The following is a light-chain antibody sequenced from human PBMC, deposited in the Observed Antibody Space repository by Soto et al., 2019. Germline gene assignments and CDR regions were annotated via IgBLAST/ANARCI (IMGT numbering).Light chain of an antibody. CDR3: SSYTRSRTYV. CDR2: EVS. CDR1: SSDVGAYNY. J-gene: IGLJ1*01. Sequence: QSALTQPPSVSGSPGQSITISCTGTSSDVGAYNYVSWFQQHPGKAPKLLIYEVSNRPSGVSYRFSGSKSGSTASLTISGLQAEDEADYYCSSYTRSRTYVFGTGTKVTVL. V-gene: IGLV2-14*01.